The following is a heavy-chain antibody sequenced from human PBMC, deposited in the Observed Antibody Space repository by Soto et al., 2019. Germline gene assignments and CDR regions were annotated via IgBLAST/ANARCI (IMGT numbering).Heavy chain of an antibody. CDR1: GDSVSSNSAT. CDR2: TYYRSKWSN. CDR3: ARLIGTSWLDS. V-gene: IGHV6-1*01. D-gene: IGHD3-16*01. Sequence: SQTLSLTCAISGDSVSSNSATWDWIRHSPSRGLEWLGRTYYRSKWSNDYAVSVKGRITINPDTSNNQVSLHLNSVTPDDTAVYYCARLIGTSWLDSWGQGNLVTVSS. J-gene: IGHJ5*01.